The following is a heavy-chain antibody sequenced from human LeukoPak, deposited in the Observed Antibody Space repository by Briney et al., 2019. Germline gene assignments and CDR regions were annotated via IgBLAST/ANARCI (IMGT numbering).Heavy chain of an antibody. CDR1: GGAFSSYA. Sequence: ASVKVSCKASGGAFSSYAISWVRQAPGQGLEWMRGIIPIFGTANYAQKFQGRVTMTTDTSTSTAYMELRSLRSDDTAVYYCAVDTAMGFDYWGQGTLVTVSS. CDR3: AVDTAMGFDY. D-gene: IGHD5-18*01. CDR2: IIPIFGTA. V-gene: IGHV1-69*05. J-gene: IGHJ4*02.